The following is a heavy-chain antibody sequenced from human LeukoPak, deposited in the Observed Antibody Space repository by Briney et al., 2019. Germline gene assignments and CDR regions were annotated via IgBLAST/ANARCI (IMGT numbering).Heavy chain of an antibody. CDR2: IYTSGDT. J-gene: IGHJ4*02. D-gene: IGHD1-14*01. Sequence: SQTLSLTYTGSGASIITDRYYWSWIRQPAGKGLEWIGRIYTSGDTNYNPSLKSRVTISVDTSKNQFSLNLGSVTAADTAVYYCARARYNWNHVDYWGQGTLVTVTS. CDR3: ARARYNWNHVDY. CDR1: GASIITDRYY. V-gene: IGHV4-61*02.